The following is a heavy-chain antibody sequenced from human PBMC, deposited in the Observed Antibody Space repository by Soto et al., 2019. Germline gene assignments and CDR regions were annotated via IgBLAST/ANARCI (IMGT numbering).Heavy chain of an antibody. Sequence: SETLSLTCTVYGESFSTYYWTWIRQPPGKGLEWIGEINHSGGTNYNPSLKSRVTISVDTSKNQFSLKLSSVTAADTAVYYCARGRPLSIVGGSDFDYWGQGTLVTVSS. J-gene: IGHJ4*02. V-gene: IGHV4-34*01. D-gene: IGHD1-26*01. CDR2: INHSGGT. CDR3: ARGRPLSIVGGSDFDY. CDR1: GESFSTYY.